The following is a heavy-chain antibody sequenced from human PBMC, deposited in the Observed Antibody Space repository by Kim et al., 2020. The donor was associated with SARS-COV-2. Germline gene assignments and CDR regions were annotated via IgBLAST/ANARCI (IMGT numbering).Heavy chain of an antibody. J-gene: IGHJ4*02. D-gene: IGHD7-27*01. CDR1: GFTFHDHA. Sequence: GGSLRLSCAASGFTFHDHAMHWVRQAPGKGLEWVSLISRDGSITYYADSVKGRFTISRDNSKDSLYLQMNRLRTEDTAFYYCGKGSATTGDTDYWGQGTLLTVSS. CDR3: GKGSATTGDTDY. CDR2: ISRDGSIT. V-gene: IGHV3-43*02.